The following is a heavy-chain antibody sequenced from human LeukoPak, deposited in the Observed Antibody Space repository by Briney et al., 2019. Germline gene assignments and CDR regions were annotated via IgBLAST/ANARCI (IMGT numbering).Heavy chain of an antibody. J-gene: IGHJ4*02. Sequence: SETLSLTCAVYGGSFSGYYWSWIRQPPGKGLEWTGEINHSGSSNYNPSLKSRVTISVDTSKNQFSLKLSSLTAADTAVYYCARGRTGLGFDYWGQGTLVTVSS. D-gene: IGHD1-14*01. CDR2: INHSGSS. CDR1: GGSFSGYY. V-gene: IGHV4-34*01. CDR3: ARGRTGLGFDY.